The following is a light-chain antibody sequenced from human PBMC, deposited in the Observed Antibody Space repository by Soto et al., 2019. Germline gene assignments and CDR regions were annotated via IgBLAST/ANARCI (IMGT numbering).Light chain of an antibody. CDR3: AAWDDSLHGVV. J-gene: IGLJ2*01. V-gene: IGLV1-44*01. CDR1: SSNIGSHT. Sequence: QSVLTQPPSASGTPGQRVTISCSGSSSNIGSHTINWYQQLPGTAPKLLIYSNSQRPSGVPDRFSGSKSGSSASLAISGLQSEDEADYFCAAWDDSLHGVVFGGGTKLTVL. CDR2: SNS.